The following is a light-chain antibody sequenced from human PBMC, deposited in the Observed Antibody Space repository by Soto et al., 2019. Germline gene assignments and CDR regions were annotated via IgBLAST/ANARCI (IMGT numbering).Light chain of an antibody. CDR3: SSYTSSSTGV. Sequence: QSALTQPASVSGSPGQSIIISCTGTSSDVGGYNYVSWYQQHPDKAPKLMIYEVSNRPSGVSDRFSGSKSGNTASLTISGLQAEDEADYYCSSYTSSSTGVFGGGTKVTVL. J-gene: IGLJ3*02. CDR2: EVS. V-gene: IGLV2-14*01. CDR1: SSDVGGYNY.